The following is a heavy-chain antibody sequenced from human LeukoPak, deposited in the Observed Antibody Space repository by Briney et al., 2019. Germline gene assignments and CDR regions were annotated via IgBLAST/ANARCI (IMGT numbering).Heavy chain of an antibody. Sequence: PSETLSLTCSVSGDSIRSNSYYWGWIRQPPGKGLGWIGSMYYSGSTYYNPSLKSRVAISVDTSKNQFSLKLSSVTAADTAVYYCARMGPRYSREFYWGQGTLVTVSS. J-gene: IGHJ4*02. D-gene: IGHD6-13*01. V-gene: IGHV4-39*01. CDR3: ARMGPRYSREFY. CDR2: MYYSGST. CDR1: GDSIRSNSYY.